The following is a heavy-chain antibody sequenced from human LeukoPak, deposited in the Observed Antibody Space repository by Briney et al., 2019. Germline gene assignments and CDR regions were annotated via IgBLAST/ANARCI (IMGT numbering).Heavy chain of an antibody. CDR2: ISSNGGST. CDR3: ARGVVVPAPFDY. D-gene: IGHD2-2*01. J-gene: IGHJ4*02. CDR1: GFTFSSYA. V-gene: IGHV3-64*01. Sequence: GGSLRLSCAASGFTFSSYAMHWVRQAPGKGLEYVSAISSNGGSTYYANSVKGRFTISRDNSKNTLYLQMGSLRAEDMAVYYCARGVVVPAPFDYWGQGTLVTVSS.